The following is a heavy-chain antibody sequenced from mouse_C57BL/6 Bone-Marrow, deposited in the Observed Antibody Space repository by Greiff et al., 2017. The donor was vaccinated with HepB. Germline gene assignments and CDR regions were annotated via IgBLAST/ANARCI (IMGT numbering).Heavy chain of an antibody. V-gene: IGHV5-4*01. CDR1: GFTFTSYA. CDR3: ASDYGYDGYWYFDV. CDR2: ISDGGSYT. Sequence: EVHLVESGGGLVKPGGSLKLSCAASGFTFTSYAMSWVRQTPEKRLEWVATISDGGSYTYYPDNVKGRFTISRDIAKNNLYLQMSHLKSEDTAMDYCASDYGYDGYWYFDVWGTGTTVTVSS. J-gene: IGHJ1*03. D-gene: IGHD2-2*01.